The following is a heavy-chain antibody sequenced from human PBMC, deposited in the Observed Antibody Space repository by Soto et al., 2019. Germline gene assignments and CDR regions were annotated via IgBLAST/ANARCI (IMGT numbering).Heavy chain of an antibody. CDR2: IGTGGDT. CDR1: GFTFSNYA. J-gene: IGHJ4*02. Sequence: EVQLLESGGGLVQPGGSLRLSCAASGFTFSNYAMNWGRQAPRKGLEWVSSIGTGGDTNYADSVKGRFTISRDNSRDTLYLQMNSLRAEDTALYYCAKNYYFDNWGQGTLVTVSS. CDR3: AKNYYFDN. V-gene: IGHV3-23*01.